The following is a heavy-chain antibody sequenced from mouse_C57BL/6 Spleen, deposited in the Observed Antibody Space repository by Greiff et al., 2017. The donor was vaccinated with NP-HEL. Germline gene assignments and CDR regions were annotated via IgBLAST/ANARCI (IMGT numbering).Heavy chain of an antibody. Sequence: VQLQQSGAELVKPGASVKLSCKASGYTFTSYWMQWVKQRPGQGHEWIGEIDPSDNYSNYNQNFKGKATLTVDTSSSTAYMQLSSLTSEDSAVYDCASWDFAYWGQGTLVTVSA. CDR3: ASWDFAY. D-gene: IGHD4-1*01. CDR1: GYTFTSYW. CDR2: IDPSDNYS. J-gene: IGHJ3*01. V-gene: IGHV1-50*01.